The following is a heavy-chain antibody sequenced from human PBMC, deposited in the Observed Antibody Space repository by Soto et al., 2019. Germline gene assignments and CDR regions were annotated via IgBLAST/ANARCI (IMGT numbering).Heavy chain of an antibody. CDR1: GFSLSTSGVG. D-gene: IGHD3-22*01. J-gene: IGHJ1*01. CDR3: AHSTYYYDSSGYYSRAEYFQH. V-gene: IGHV2-5*02. Sequence: QITLKESGPTLVKPTQTLTLTCTFSGFSLSTSGVGVGWIRQPPGKALEWLALIYWDDDKRYSPSLKSRLTITKYTSKNQVVLTMTNMDPVDTATYYCAHSTYYYDSSGYYSRAEYFQHWGQGTLVTVSS. CDR2: IYWDDDK.